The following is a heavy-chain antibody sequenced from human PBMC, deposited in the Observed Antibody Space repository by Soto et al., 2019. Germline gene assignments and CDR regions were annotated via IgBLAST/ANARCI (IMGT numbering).Heavy chain of an antibody. CDR1: GFIFSGYA. CDR3: AKETNAYDNNF. Sequence: QVQLVESGGGVVQPGGSLRLSCAASGFIFSGYAMHWVRQAPGKGLEWVAVISYDGNTPYYADSVKGRFTVSRDNSNNILYVEMNNLRDEDTAMYSCAKETNAYDNNFWGHGTLVTVSP. CDR2: ISYDGNTP. V-gene: IGHV3-30-3*01. D-gene: IGHD3-9*01. J-gene: IGHJ4*01.